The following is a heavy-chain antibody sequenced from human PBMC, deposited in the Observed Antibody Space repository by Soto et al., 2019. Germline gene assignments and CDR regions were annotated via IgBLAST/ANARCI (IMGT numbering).Heavy chain of an antibody. Sequence: QVQLQESGPGLVKPSGTLSLTCAVSGGSISSSDWWTWVRQPPGKGLEWIGEIYHSGSTNYNPSLKSRVTMSVDKARNQCSLKRSSVTAADTAVYYCASRGVVTFHHWGQGTLVTVSS. J-gene: IGHJ1*01. CDR3: ASRGVVTFHH. CDR2: IYHSGST. CDR1: GGSISSSDW. V-gene: IGHV4-4*02. D-gene: IGHD2-15*01.